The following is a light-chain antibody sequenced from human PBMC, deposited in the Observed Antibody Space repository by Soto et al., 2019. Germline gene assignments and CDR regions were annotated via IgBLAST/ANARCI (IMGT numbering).Light chain of an antibody. V-gene: IGKV1-5*03. CDR1: QSISGY. CDR3: QQYNTYSRS. J-gene: IGKJ1*01. Sequence: DIQMTQSPSTLSASVGDRVTITCRASQSISGYLAWYQQKAGKAPKLLIYKASSLETGVPSRLSGSGSGTEFTLAISSLQPDDFSTYYCQQYNTYSRSFSQGTTVDIK. CDR2: KAS.